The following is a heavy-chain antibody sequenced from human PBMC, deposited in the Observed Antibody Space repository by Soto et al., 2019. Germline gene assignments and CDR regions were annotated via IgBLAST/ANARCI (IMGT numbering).Heavy chain of an antibody. Sequence: GGSLRLSCAASGFTFSSYAMSWVRQAPGKGLEWVSAISGSGGSTYYADSVKGRFTISRDNSKNTLYLQMNSLRAEDTAVYYCGKEAERNPPIDYYYGMDVWGQGTTVTVSS. D-gene: IGHD1-1*01. V-gene: IGHV3-23*01. CDR3: GKEAERNPPIDYYYGMDV. J-gene: IGHJ6*02. CDR2: ISGSGGST. CDR1: GFTFSSYA.